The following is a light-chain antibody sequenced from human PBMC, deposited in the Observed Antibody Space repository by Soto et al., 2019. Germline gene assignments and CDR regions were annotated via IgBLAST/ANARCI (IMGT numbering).Light chain of an antibody. V-gene: IGLV2-14*01. CDR1: SSDVGGYNY. Sequence: QSALTQPASVSGSPGQSITISCTGTSSDVGGYNYVSWYQQHPGKAPKVMIYDVSNRPSGVSNRFSGSKSGNTAALTISGLQADDEDDYYCSSYTTSNTRQIVFGTGTKLTVL. J-gene: IGLJ1*01. CDR3: SSYTTSNTRQIV. CDR2: DVS.